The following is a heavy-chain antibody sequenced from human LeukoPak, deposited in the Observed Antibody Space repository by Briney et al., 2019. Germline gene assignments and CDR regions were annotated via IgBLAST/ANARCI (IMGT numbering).Heavy chain of an antibody. CDR2: IYYSGST. V-gene: IGHV4-31*03. CDR1: GGSISSGGYY. J-gene: IGHJ4*02. D-gene: IGHD5-24*01. CDR3: ARGVEMATIPKSYYFDY. Sequence: SETLSLTCTVSGGSISSGGYYWSWIRQHPRKGLEWIGYIYYSGSTYYNPSLKGRVTISVDTSKNQFSLKLSSVTAADTAVYYCARGVEMATIPKSYYFDYWGQGTLVTVSS.